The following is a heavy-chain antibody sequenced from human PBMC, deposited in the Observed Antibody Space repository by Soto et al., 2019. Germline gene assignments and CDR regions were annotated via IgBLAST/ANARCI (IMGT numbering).Heavy chain of an antibody. CDR3: ARVSSPGHYNWFDP. Sequence: SETLSLTCAVSGGSISTSSYYWGWIRQPPGKGLEWIGTIYYSGSTYYNPSLKSRITISVDTSKNQFSLRLSSVTATDTAVYYCARVSSPGHYNWFDPWGQGTLVTVS. CDR2: IYYSGST. J-gene: IGHJ5*02. D-gene: IGHD6-13*01. CDR1: GGSISTSSYY. V-gene: IGHV4-39*01.